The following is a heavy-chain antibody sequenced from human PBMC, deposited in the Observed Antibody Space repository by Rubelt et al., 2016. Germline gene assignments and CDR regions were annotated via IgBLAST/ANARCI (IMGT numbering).Heavy chain of an antibody. CDR3: ARVGDTWGFDY. CDR1: GGTFSSYA. D-gene: IGHD2-21*01. J-gene: IGHJ4*02. V-gene: IGHV1-69*04. CDR2: IIPILGIA. Sequence: QVQLVQSGAEVKKPGSSVKVSCKASGGTFSSYAISWVRQAPGQGLEWMGRIIPILGIANYAQKFQGRVTITADKATSTADMELSSLRSEDTAVYYCARVGDTWGFDYWGQGTLVTVSS.